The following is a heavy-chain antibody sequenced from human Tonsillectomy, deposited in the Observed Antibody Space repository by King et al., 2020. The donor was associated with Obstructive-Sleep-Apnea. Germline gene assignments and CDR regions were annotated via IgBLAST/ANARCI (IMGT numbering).Heavy chain of an antibody. D-gene: IGHD6-13*01. CDR1: GFTFSSYS. J-gene: IGHJ5*02. Sequence: VQLVESGGGLVKPGGSLRLSCAASGFTFSSYSMNWVRQAQGKGLEWVSSISSSSSYIYYADSVKGRFTISRDNAKNSLYLQMNSLRAEDTAVYYCARDCSSWYFWFDPWGQGTLVTVSS. CDR2: ISSSSSYI. V-gene: IGHV3-21*01. CDR3: ARDCSSWYFWFDP.